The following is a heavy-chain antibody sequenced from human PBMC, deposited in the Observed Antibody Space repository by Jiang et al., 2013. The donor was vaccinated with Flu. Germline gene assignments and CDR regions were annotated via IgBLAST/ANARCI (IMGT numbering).Heavy chain of an antibody. D-gene: IGHD5-24*01. CDR1: GGSISGYY. V-gene: IGHV4-59*08. J-gene: IGHJ4*02. CDR2: IYYSGNT. CDR3: VRHEDGYSHLN. Sequence: PGLVKPSETLSLTCTVSGGSISGYYYSWIRQPPEKGLEWIGYIYYSGNTKYSPSLKSRVTMSVDTSKNQFSLKLSSVTAADTAVYYCVRHEDGYSHLNWGQGKLVTVSS.